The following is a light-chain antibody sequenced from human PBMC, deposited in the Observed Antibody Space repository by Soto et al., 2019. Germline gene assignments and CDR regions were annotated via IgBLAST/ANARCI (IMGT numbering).Light chain of an antibody. Sequence: EIVMTQSPATLSVSPGEGATLSCRASQSVNTNLAWYQQKPGQAPRLLIYGASTRATGIPARFSGSGSGTEFTLTNSSLQSEDVAVYYCQQYNNWWAFGQGTKMEIK. CDR1: QSVNTN. J-gene: IGKJ1*01. V-gene: IGKV3-15*01. CDR3: QQYNNWWA. CDR2: GAS.